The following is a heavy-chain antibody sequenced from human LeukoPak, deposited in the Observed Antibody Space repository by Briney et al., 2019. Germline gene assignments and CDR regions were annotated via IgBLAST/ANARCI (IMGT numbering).Heavy chain of an antibody. J-gene: IGHJ3*02. D-gene: IGHD6-19*01. CDR1: GGSISSSSHY. V-gene: IGHV4-39*07. CDR3: AIRSSGWYNDAFDI. CDR2: IYYSGST. Sequence: SETLSLTCTVSGGSISSSSHYWGWIRQPPGKGLEWIGSIYYSGSTYYNPSLKSRVTISVDTSKNQFSLKLSSVTAADTAVYYCAIRSSGWYNDAFDIWGQGTMVTVSS.